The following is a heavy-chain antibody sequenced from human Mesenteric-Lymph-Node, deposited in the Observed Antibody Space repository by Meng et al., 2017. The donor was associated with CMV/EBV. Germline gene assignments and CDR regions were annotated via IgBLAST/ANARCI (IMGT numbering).Heavy chain of an antibody. D-gene: IGHD2-2*01. V-gene: IGHV4-61*01. CDR2: IHNTGST. CDR3: ARDPRYCSSTSCYAPDY. J-gene: IGHJ4*02. Sequence: SETLSLTCTVSGGSVSSGSYYWSWIRQPPGKGLEWIGYIHNTGSTYYNPSLKSRVTISVDTSKNQFSLKLSSVTAADTAVYYCARDPRYCSSTSCYAPDYWGQGTLVTVSS. CDR1: GGSVSSGSYY.